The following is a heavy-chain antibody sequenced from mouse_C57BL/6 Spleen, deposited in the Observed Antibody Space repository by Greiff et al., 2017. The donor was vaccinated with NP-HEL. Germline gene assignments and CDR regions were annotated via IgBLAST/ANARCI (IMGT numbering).Heavy chain of an antibody. Sequence: EVKLVESGGDLVKPGGSLKLSCAASGFTFSSYGMSWVRQTPDKRLEWVATISSGGSYTYYLDSVKGRFTISRDTAKNPLYLQRSRLKSEDTAMYYCARPIFYYYGSSYGGAMDYWGQGTSVTVSS. CDR1: GFTFSSYG. CDR3: ARPIFYYYGSSYGGAMDY. J-gene: IGHJ4*01. V-gene: IGHV5-6*01. D-gene: IGHD1-1*01. CDR2: ISSGGSYT.